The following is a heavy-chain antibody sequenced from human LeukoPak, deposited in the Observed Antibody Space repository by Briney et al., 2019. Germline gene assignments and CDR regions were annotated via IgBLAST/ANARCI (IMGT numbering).Heavy chain of an antibody. CDR1: GFSFSNSA. V-gene: IGHV3-23*01. J-gene: IGHJ4*02. Sequence: GGSLRLSCAASGFSFSNSAMSWVRQAPGKGLERVSSISGSGNTYYADSVKGRFTISRDTSKNTLYLQMNSLRADDTAVYYCARGFVAPDSWGQGTLVTVSS. CDR2: ISGSGNT. CDR3: ARGFVAPDS. D-gene: IGHD5-12*01.